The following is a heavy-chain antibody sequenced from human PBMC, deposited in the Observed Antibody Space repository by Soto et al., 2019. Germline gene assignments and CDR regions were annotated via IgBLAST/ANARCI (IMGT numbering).Heavy chain of an antibody. CDR2: ISVSGDTT. CDR1: GFTFSSFA. V-gene: IGHV3-23*01. D-gene: IGHD4-4*01. CDR3: AKDGVGWVTTVSYFDS. Sequence: EVQLLESGGGLVQSGGSLRLSCAASGFTFSSFAMNWVRQAPGKGLEWVSTISVSGDTTTYADSVKGRFTISRDNSMDTLNLQKNSLRAADTALYFCAKDGVGWVTTVSYFDSWGKGTRVTVSS. J-gene: IGHJ4*02.